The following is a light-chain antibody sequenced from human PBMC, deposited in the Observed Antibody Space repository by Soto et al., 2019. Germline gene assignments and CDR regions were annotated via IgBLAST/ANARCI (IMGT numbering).Light chain of an antibody. CDR1: QGVSTK. V-gene: IGKV3-15*01. Sequence: EIVMTQSQATLSVSPGEGAPLSSRATQGVSTKLAWSQQKPGQAPRLLIYGASTGATGIPARFSGSGSGTEFTLIISSLQSEDFAVYYCQQYSSWPLTFGVGTKVEIK. CDR2: GAS. J-gene: IGKJ4*01. CDR3: QQYSSWPLT.